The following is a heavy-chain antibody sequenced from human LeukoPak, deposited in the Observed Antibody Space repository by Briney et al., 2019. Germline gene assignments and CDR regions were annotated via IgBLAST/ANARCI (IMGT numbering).Heavy chain of an antibody. Sequence: ASVKVSCKASGYTFTGYYMHWVRQAPGQGLEWMGWISAYNGNTNYAQKLQGRVTMTTDTSTSTAYMELRSLRSDDTAVYYCARGIYDSSDFEYFQHWGQGTLVTVSS. V-gene: IGHV1-18*04. D-gene: IGHD3-22*01. CDR1: GYTFTGYY. J-gene: IGHJ1*01. CDR2: ISAYNGNT. CDR3: ARGIYDSSDFEYFQH.